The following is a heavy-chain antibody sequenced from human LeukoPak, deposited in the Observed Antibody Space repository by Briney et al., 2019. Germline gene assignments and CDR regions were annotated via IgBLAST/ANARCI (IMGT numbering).Heavy chain of an antibody. Sequence: GGSLRLSCTASGFSFSGHWMHWARQLPGKGLVWVSRISPTGSTASYADSVKGRFTVSRDNAKNTLYLQVNNLRAEDTAVYYCARGPNSNWSGLDFWGQGTLLTVSS. CDR3: ARGPNSNWSGLDF. CDR1: GFSFSGHW. CDR2: ISPTGSTA. V-gene: IGHV3-74*01. D-gene: IGHD6-6*01. J-gene: IGHJ4*02.